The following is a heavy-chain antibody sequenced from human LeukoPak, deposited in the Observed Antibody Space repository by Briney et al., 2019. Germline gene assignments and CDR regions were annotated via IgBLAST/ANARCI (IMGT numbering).Heavy chain of an antibody. CDR3: ARVRATPNYDFWSGSRGGTFDP. V-gene: IGHV4-34*01. CDR1: GGSFSGYY. CDR2: INHSGST. J-gene: IGHJ5*02. D-gene: IGHD3-3*01. Sequence: SETLSLTCAVYGGSFSGYYWSWIRQPPGKGLEWIGEINHSGSTNYNPSLKSRVTISVDTSKNQFSLKLSSVTAADTAVYYCARVRATPNYDFWSGSRGGTFDPWGQGTLVTVSS.